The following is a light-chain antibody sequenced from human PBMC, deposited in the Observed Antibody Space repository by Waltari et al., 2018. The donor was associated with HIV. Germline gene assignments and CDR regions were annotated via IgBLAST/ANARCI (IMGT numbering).Light chain of an antibody. Sequence: EIVMTQSPATLSVSPGARATLSCRASQSVTTNIAWYQQKPGQAPRVLIYGASTRASGIPARFSGSGSGTEFTLTISSLQPEDFAVYYCQQYYNWPPSWTFDQGTKVEIK. J-gene: IGKJ1*01. CDR1: QSVTTN. V-gene: IGKV3-15*01. CDR2: GAS. CDR3: QQYYNWPPSWT.